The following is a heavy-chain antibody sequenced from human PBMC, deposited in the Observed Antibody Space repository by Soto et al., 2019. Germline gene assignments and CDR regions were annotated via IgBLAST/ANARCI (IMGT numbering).Heavy chain of an antibody. CDR3: ARRARSRSPDAFDI. CDR1: GYTFTSYD. D-gene: IGHD1-26*01. V-gene: IGHV1-8*01. J-gene: IGHJ3*02. CDR2: MNPNSGNT. Sequence: ASVKVSCKASGYTFTSYDINWVRQATGQGLEWMGWMNPNSGNTGYAQKFQGRVTMTRNTSISTAYMELSSLRSEDTAVYYCARRARSRSPDAFDIWGQGTMVTVSS.